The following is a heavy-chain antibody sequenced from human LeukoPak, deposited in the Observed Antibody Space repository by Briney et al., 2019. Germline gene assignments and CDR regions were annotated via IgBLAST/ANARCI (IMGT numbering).Heavy chain of an antibody. CDR2: ISAYNGNT. Sequence: GASVKASCKASGYTYTSYGISWLRQAPEQGLEWMGWISAYNGNTNYAQKLQGRVTMTTDTSTSTAYMELRSLRSDDTAVYYCARVEMATIADYWGQGTLVTVSS. CDR3: ARVEMATIADY. J-gene: IGHJ4*02. V-gene: IGHV1-18*01. D-gene: IGHD5-24*01. CDR1: GYTYTSYG.